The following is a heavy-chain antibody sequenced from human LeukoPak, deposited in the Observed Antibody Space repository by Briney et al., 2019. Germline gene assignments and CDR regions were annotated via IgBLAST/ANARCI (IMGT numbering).Heavy chain of an antibody. Sequence: GGSLRLSCAASDFSFSTFVMNWVRQAPGEGLEWVAVISFDGKNTYYADSVKGRFTISRDNSKNTVYLQMNSLRAEDTAVYYCANARSSGWYESDYWGRGTMVTVSS. CDR1: DFSFSTFV. D-gene: IGHD6-19*01. CDR3: ANARSSGWYESDY. V-gene: IGHV3-30*18. J-gene: IGHJ4*02. CDR2: ISFDGKNT.